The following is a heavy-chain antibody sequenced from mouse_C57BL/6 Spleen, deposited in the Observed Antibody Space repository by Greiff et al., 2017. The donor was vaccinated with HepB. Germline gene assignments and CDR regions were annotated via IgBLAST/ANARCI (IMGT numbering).Heavy chain of an antibody. CDR3: ARDRAVTTDAMDY. V-gene: IGHV3-6*01. J-gene: IGHJ4*01. CDR2: ISYDGSN. D-gene: IGHD2-2*01. Sequence: EVQLQESGPGLVKPSQSLSLTCSVTGYSITSGYYWNWIRQFPGNKLEWMGYISYDGSNNYNPSLKNRISITRDTSKNQFFLKLNSVTTEDTATYYCARDRAVTTDAMDYWGQGTSVTVSS. CDR1: GYSITSGYY.